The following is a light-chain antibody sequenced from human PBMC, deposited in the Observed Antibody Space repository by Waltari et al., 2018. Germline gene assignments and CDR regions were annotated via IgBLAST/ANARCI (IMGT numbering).Light chain of an antibody. CDR2: GAS. Sequence: EIVMTQSPATLSVSPGERATLSCRASQSVSSNLAWYQQKPGQAPRLLIYGASSRATGLPASFGGSGSGTEFTLTISSLQSEDFAVYYCQQYNNWPLTFGG. CDR3: QQYNNWPLT. J-gene: IGKJ4*01. CDR1: QSVSSN. V-gene: IGKV3-15*01.